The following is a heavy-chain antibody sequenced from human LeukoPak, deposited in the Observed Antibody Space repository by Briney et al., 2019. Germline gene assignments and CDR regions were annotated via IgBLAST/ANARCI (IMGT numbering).Heavy chain of an antibody. D-gene: IGHD5-18*01. CDR3: ARGRDTAMVFDY. Sequence: ASVKVSCKASGGTFSSYAISWVRQAPGQGLEWMGGIIPIFGTANYAQKFQGRVTITADKSMSTAYMELSSLRSEDTAVYYCARGRDTAMVFDYWGQGTLVTVSS. J-gene: IGHJ4*02. CDR1: GGTFSSYA. CDR2: IIPIFGTA. V-gene: IGHV1-69*06.